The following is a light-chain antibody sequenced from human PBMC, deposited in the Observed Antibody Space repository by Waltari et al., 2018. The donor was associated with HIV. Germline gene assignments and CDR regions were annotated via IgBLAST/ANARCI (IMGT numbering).Light chain of an antibody. CDR2: LAS. J-gene: IGKJ2*01. CDR3: QQFETYYI. CDR1: QNIGTF. Sequence: DIRMTQSPSTLSAFIGDRVTISCRASQNIGTFLAWYQQKPGKAPKLLISLASSRERGVPIRFSGSGSGSDFSLTISGLQYEDFATYYCQQFETYYIFGQGTRLE. V-gene: IGKV1-5*03.